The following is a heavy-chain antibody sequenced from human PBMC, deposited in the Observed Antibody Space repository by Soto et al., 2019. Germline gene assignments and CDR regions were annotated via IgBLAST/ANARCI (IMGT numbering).Heavy chain of an antibody. V-gene: IGHV4-59*01. J-gene: IGHJ4*02. CDR2: ISYSGTT. CDR3: ARAPMVLSRSYFDS. CDR1: GGSISNFY. Sequence: QVHLRESGPGLVKPSETLSLSCTVSGGSISNFYWSWIRQPPGKGLEWIGYISYSGTTNYNPSLKSRVSISVDTSKNQLSLNLTSVTAADTAVYYCARAPMVLSRSYFDSWGQGTPVTVSS. D-gene: IGHD2-8*01.